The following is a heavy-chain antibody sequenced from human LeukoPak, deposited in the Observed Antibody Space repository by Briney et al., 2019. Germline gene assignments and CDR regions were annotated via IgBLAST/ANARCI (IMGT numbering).Heavy chain of an antibody. V-gene: IGHV3-23*01. CDR1: GFTFSSYA. CDR2: ISGSGGST. D-gene: IGHD6-19*01. CDR3: VGGGWYDLGWFDP. J-gene: IGHJ5*02. Sequence: GGSLRLSCAASGFTFSSYAMHWVRQAPGKGLEWVSAISGSGGSTYYADSVKGRFTISRDNSKNTLYLQMNSLRAEDTAVYYCVGGGWYDLGWFDPWGQGTLVTVSS.